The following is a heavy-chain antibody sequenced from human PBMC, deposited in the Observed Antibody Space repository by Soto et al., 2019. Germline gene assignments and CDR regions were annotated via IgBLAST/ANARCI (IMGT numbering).Heavy chain of an antibody. Sequence: SGTLSLTCAVYGGSFSGYYWSWIRQPPGKGLEWIGEINHSGSTNYNPSLKSRVTISVDTSKNQFSLKLSSVTAADTAVYYCARMTTWIQLWFLDWGQGTLVTVSS. CDR3: ARMTTWIQLWFLD. CDR1: GGSFSGYY. D-gene: IGHD5-18*01. CDR2: INHSGST. V-gene: IGHV4-34*01. J-gene: IGHJ4*02.